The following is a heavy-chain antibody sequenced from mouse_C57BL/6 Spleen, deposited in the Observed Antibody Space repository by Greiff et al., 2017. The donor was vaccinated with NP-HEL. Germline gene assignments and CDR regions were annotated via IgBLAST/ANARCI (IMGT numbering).Heavy chain of an antibody. CDR3: ARQGSYGSSSAWFAY. D-gene: IGHD1-1*01. Sequence: EVQGVESGGGLVKPGGSLKLSCAASGFTFSDYGMHWVRQAPEKGLEWVAYISSGSSTIYYADTVKGRFTISRDNAKNTLFLQMTSLRSEDTAMYYCARQGSYGSSSAWFAYWGQGTLVTVSA. J-gene: IGHJ3*01. CDR1: GFTFSDYG. V-gene: IGHV5-17*01. CDR2: ISSGSSTI.